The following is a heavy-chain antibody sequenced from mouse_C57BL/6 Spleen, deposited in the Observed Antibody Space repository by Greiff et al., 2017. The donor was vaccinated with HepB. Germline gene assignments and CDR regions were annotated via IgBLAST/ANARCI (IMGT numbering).Heavy chain of an antibody. CDR3: AKTTVPYYFDY. D-gene: IGHD1-1*01. V-gene: IGHV1-81*01. J-gene: IGHJ2*01. CDR1: GYTFTSYG. Sequence: QVQLKESGAELARPGASVKLSCKASGYTFTSYGISWVKQRTGQGLEWIGEIYPRSGNTYYNEKFKGKATLTADKSSSTAYMELRSLTSEDSAVYFCAKTTVPYYFDYWGQGTTLTVSS. CDR2: IYPRSGNT.